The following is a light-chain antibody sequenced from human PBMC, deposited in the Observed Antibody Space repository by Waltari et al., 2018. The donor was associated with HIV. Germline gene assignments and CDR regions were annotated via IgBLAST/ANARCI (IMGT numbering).Light chain of an antibody. CDR3: QQLNSYPRT. CDR1: QGISSY. J-gene: IGKJ1*01. Sequence: DTQLTQSPSFLSASVGDRVTITCRASQGISSYLAWYQQQPGKAPKLLIYTASTLQSGVPSRFSGSGSGTECTLTISSLHPEDFATYYCQQLNSYPRTFGQGTKVEIK. V-gene: IGKV1-9*01. CDR2: TAS.